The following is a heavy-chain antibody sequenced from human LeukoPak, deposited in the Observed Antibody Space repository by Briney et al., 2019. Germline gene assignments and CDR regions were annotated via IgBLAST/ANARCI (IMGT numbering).Heavy chain of an antibody. V-gene: IGHV3-30-3*01. CDR1: GFTFRSHA. CDR3: ARDYSGWYVFDY. D-gene: IGHD6-19*01. Sequence: GGSLRLSCAASGFTFRSHAFHWVRQAPGKGLEWVAFISWDGNIQYYAGSVKGRFTLSRDNSKNTVYLQMNSLRIEDTAVYYCARDYSGWYVFDYWGQGTLVAVSP. J-gene: IGHJ4*02. CDR2: ISWDGNIQ.